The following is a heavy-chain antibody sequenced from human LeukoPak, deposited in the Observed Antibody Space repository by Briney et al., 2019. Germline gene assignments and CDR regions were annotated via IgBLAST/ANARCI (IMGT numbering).Heavy chain of an antibody. J-gene: IGHJ4*02. CDR1: GFTFSSYA. Sequence: GGSLRLSCAASGFTFSSYAMTWVRQDPGKGLEWVSAISGSISGSDDSTYYADSVKGRFTISRDNSKNTLYLQMNSLRVEDTAVYYCAKGAGYSYGWTDYWGQGTLVTVSS. V-gene: IGHV3-23*01. CDR3: AKGAGYSYGWTDY. CDR2: ISGSISGSDDST. D-gene: IGHD5-18*01.